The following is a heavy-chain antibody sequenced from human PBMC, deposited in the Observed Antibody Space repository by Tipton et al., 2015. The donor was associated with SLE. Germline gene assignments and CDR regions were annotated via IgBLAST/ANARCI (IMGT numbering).Heavy chain of an antibody. CDR1: GGSVSSAY. D-gene: IGHD2-15*01. CDR2: IYTTEDT. Sequence: TLSLTCTVSGGSVSSAYCSWIRQSAGKGLEWIGRIYTTEDTKYNPSLKRRVTMSVDTSQNQFSRRLTSVTAADTAIYYCATGSWTTFDYWGQGTVVTVSS. CDR3: ATGSWTTFDY. V-gene: IGHV4-4*07. J-gene: IGHJ4*02.